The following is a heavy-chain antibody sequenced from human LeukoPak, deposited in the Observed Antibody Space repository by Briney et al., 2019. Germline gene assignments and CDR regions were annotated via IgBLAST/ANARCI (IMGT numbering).Heavy chain of an antibody. CDR3: AKHSSGYYRPHDY. D-gene: IGHD3-22*01. CDR2: ISGSGGST. CDR1: GFTFSDYT. V-gene: IGHV3-23*01. Sequence: GGSLRLSCAGSGFTFSDYTMSWVRQAPGKGLEWVSGISGSGGSTYYADSVKGRFTISRDNSKNTLYLQMNSLRAEDTAVYYCAKHSSGYYRPHDYWGQGTLVTVSS. J-gene: IGHJ4*02.